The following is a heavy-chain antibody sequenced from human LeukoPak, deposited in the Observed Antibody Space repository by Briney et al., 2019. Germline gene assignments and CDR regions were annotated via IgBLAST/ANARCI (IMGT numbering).Heavy chain of an antibody. J-gene: IGHJ5*02. Sequence: PSETLSLTCTVSGGSISSGSYYWRWIRQPAGKGLEWIGRIYTSGSTNYNPSLKSRVTISVDTSKNQFSLKLSSVTAADTAVYYCARDSMYYYDSSGYSNWFDPWGQGTLVTVSS. V-gene: IGHV4-61*02. CDR2: IYTSGST. CDR1: GGSISSGSYY. CDR3: ARDSMYYYDSSGYSNWFDP. D-gene: IGHD3-22*01.